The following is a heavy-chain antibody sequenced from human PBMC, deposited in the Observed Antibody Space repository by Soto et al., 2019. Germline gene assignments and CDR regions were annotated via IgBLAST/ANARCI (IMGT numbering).Heavy chain of an antibody. CDR1: GFTFSSYA. CDR2: ISGSGGST. D-gene: IGHD2-2*01. Sequence: LSLTCAASGFTFSSYAMSWVRQAPGKGLEWVSAISGSGGSTYYADSVKGRFTISKDNSKNTLYLQMNSLRAEDTAVYYCAKAVVVVPAAYYYYMDVWGKGTTVTVSS. V-gene: IGHV3-23*01. J-gene: IGHJ6*03. CDR3: AKAVVVVPAAYYYYMDV.